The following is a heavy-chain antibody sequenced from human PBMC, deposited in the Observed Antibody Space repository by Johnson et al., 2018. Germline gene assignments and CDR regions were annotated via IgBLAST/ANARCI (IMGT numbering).Heavy chain of an antibody. Sequence: VQLVESGGGLVQPGGSLRLSCAASGFTFSNYNMNWVRQAQGQGLEWVSYISSSSSTISYADSVKGRSSNSREKAKNSLYLQMKSLGAEDTAVYYCARCWDSSVGWCVDVRGEGTTVTVAS. J-gene: IGHJ6*04. V-gene: IGHV3-48*01. CDR3: ARCWDSSVGWCVDV. D-gene: IGHD6-25*01. CDR2: ISSSSSTI. CDR1: GFTFSNYN.